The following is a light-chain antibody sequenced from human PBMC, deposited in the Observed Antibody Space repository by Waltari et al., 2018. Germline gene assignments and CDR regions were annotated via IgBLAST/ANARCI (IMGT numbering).Light chain of an antibody. CDR3: AAWDDSLSTLL. CDR1: SSNIGGTGY. V-gene: IGLV1-47*01. J-gene: IGLJ2*01. CDR2: RNN. Sequence: QSVLTQAPSASGTPGQRVTISCSGRSSNIGGTGYVYWYQQLPGTAPRLLIYRNNKRPSGVPDRFSGSKSGKSASLAISGLRSEDEADYYCAAWDDSLSTLLFGGGTKLTVL.